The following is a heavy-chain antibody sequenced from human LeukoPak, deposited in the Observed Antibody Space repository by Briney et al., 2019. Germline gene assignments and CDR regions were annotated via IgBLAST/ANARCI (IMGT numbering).Heavy chain of an antibody. CDR1: GGSVSSYY. CDR2: LSHSGSS. Sequence: PSETLSLTCTVSGGSVSSYYWSWIRRPPGRGLEGIAYLSHSGSSDSNPSLTSRVTTLVDTSKNQFSLKLPSVTAADTAVYYCARARCANAWYAFDIWGHGTMVTVSS. V-gene: IGHV4-59*02. D-gene: IGHD2-8*02. J-gene: IGHJ3*02. CDR3: ARARCANAWYAFDI.